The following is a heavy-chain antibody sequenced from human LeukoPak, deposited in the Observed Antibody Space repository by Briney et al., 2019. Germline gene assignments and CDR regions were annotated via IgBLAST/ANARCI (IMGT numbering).Heavy chain of an antibody. Sequence: VGSLRLSCAASGFTFSSYSMNCGRQAPGKGLEWLSYISSGSGTIYYADSVKGRFTISRDNAKNSVYLQMNSLRDEDTAVYYCARGGNIDYWGQGTLVTVSS. J-gene: IGHJ4*02. CDR1: GFTFSSYS. CDR3: ARGGNIDY. V-gene: IGHV3-48*02. D-gene: IGHD3-10*01. CDR2: ISSGSGTI.